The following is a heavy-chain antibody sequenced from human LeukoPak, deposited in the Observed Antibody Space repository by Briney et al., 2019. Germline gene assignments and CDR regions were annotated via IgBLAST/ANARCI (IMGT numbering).Heavy chain of an antibody. CDR3: ARVPAGRIVVVPYYFDY. Sequence: PGGSLRLSCAASGFTVSSNYMSWVRQAPGKGLEWVSVIYSGGSTYYADSVKGRFTISRDNSKNTLYLQMNSLRAEDTAVYYCARVPAGRIVVVPYYFDYWGQGTLVTVSS. J-gene: IGHJ4*02. CDR1: GFTVSSNY. CDR2: IYSGGST. D-gene: IGHD3-22*01. V-gene: IGHV3-66*01.